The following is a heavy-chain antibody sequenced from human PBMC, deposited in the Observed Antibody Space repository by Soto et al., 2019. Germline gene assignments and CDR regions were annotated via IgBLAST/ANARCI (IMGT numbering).Heavy chain of an antibody. D-gene: IGHD6-13*01. J-gene: IGHJ5*02. CDR1: EFTFSYYY. V-gene: IGHV3-11*01. CDR3: ARDLGYGSSWYSDWFDP. Sequence: GSGILSGAASEFTFSYYYMGWIRQAPGKGLEWVSYISSSGSTIYYADSVKGRFTISRDNAKNSLYLQMNSLRAEDTAVYYCARDLGYGSSWYSDWFDPWGQGTLVTVSS. CDR2: ISSSGSTI.